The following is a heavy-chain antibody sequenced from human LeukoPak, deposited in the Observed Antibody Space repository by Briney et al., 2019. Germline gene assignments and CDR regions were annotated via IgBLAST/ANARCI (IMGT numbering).Heavy chain of an antibody. J-gene: IGHJ5*02. CDR1: GYTFTGYY. D-gene: IGHD1-1*01. Sequence: ASVKVSCKPSGYTFTGYYMHWVRQAPGQGLECMGWINPNRVGTNYAQKFQGRVTMTRDTSIRTAYIERSRLRSDDTALYYCARCRYELFSNWFAPWGHGTLVTVSS. CDR3: ARCRYELFSNWFAP. CDR2: INPNRVGT. V-gene: IGHV1-2*02.